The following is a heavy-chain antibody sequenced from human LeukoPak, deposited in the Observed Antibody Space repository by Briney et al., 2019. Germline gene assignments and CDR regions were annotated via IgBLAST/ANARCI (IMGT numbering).Heavy chain of an antibody. V-gene: IGHV1-18*01. J-gene: IGHJ4*02. Sequence: EASVKVSCKASGYTFTSYGISWVRQAPGQGLEWMGWISAYNGNTNYAQKLQGRVTMTTDTSTSTAYMELRSLRSDDTAVYYCARDWDHYYGSGSYRRDYWGQGTLVTVSS. CDR2: ISAYNGNT. CDR1: GYTFTSYG. CDR3: ARDWDHYYGSGSYRRDY. D-gene: IGHD3-10*01.